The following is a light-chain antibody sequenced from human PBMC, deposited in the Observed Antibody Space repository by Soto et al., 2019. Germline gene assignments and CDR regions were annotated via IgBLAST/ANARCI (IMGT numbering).Light chain of an antibody. CDR3: QSYDSSLSGVV. J-gene: IGLJ2*01. CDR2: GNS. CDR1: SSNIGAGYD. V-gene: IGLV1-40*01. Sequence: QSVLTQPPSXXXAXXXXXXXXCTGSSSNIGAGYDVHWYQQLPGTAPKLLIYGNSNRPSGVPDRFSGSKSGTSASLAITGLQAEDEADYYCQSYDSSLSGVVFGGGTKLTVL.